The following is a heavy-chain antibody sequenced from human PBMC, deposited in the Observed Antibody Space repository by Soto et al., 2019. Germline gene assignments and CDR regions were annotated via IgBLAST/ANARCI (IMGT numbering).Heavy chain of an antibody. V-gene: IGHV3-30-3*01. D-gene: IGHD5-18*01. CDR1: GFTFSSYA. Sequence: QVQLVESGGGVVQPGRSLRLSCAASGFTFSSYAMHWVRQAPGKGLEWVAVISYDGSNKYYADSVKGRFTISRDNFKNTLNQQMNSLRDEGTAVYYCARDPVWGTAMVRWYCDVWGRGTLVTVSS. CDR2: ISYDGSNK. J-gene: IGHJ2*01. CDR3: ARDPVWGTAMVRWYCDV.